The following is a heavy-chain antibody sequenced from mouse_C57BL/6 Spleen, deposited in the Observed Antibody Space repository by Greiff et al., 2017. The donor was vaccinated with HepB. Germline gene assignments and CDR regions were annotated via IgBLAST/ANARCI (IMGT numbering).Heavy chain of an antibody. J-gene: IGHJ4*01. D-gene: IGHD4-1*01. CDR1: GFNIKDYY. V-gene: IGHV14-2*01. Sequence: VQLKQSGAELVKPGASVKLSCTASGFNIKDYYMHWVKQRTEQGLEWIGRIDPEDGETKYAPNFQGKATITADTSSNTAYLQLSSRTSEDTAVYYCARFLTGSYYAMDYWGQGTSVTVSS. CDR2: IDPEDGET. CDR3: ARFLTGSYYAMDY.